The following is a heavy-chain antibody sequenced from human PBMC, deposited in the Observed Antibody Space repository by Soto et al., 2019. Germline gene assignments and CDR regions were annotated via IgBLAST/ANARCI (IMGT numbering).Heavy chain of an antibody. V-gene: IGHV1-18*01. CDR3: ARGPTDYYDNSANYFLDY. CDR2: ISTYNGNT. CDR1: CYTFITYV. D-gene: IGHD3-22*01. J-gene: IGHJ4*02. Sequence: QVQLVQSGAEVKKPGSSVKVSCKASCYTFITYVLSWVRHAPGQGLDWLGWISTYNGNTRYAERLQGRVTMTTDTTTNTAYMELRNLRSDDTAVYYCARGPTDYYDNSANYFLDYWGQGTLVTVSS.